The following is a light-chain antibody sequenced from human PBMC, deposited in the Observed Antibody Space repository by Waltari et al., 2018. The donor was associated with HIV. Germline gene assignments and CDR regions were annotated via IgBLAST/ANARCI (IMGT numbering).Light chain of an antibody. J-gene: IGLJ1*01. CDR1: TLSNQY. CDR3: QSADNSGTYV. CDR2: RDI. V-gene: IGLV3-25*03. Sequence: SYDLTQPPSVPVSPGQTARLTCSGDTLSNQYSYWYQQKSGQAPVLVIFRDIERPSGIPERFSGSRSGATVTLTISGVQAEDEADYYCQSADNSGTYVFATGTQVTVL.